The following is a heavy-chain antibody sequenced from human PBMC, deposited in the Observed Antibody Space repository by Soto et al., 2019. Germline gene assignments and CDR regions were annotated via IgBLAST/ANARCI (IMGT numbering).Heavy chain of an antibody. CDR2: IWYDGSNK. D-gene: IGHD3-3*01. J-gene: IGHJ4*02. V-gene: IGHV3-33*01. CDR1: GFTFSSYG. CDR3: ARSGQSFMDYDFWSGYSPNFDY. Sequence: GGSLRLSCAASGFTFSSYGMHWVHQAPGKGLEWVAVIWYDGSNKYYADSVKGRFTISRDNSKNTLYLQMNSLRAEDTAVYYCARSGQSFMDYDFWSGYSPNFDYWGQGTLVTVSS.